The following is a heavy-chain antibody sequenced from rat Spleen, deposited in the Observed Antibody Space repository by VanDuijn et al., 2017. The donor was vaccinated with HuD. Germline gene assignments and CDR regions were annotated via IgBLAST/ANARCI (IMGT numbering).Heavy chain of an antibody. CDR1: GFSLISNT. D-gene: IGHD1-3*01. CDR3: ARVPYGSYFDH. V-gene: IGHV2-47*01. J-gene: IGHJ2*01. Sequence: QVQLKESGPGLVQPSQTLSLTCTVSGFSLISNTVTWIRQPPGKALEWMGIIWNNGGTDYNSAVKSRLSISRDTSKSQVFLKMNSLQTEDTAMYFCARVPYGSYFDHWGQGVMVTVSS. CDR2: IWNNGGT.